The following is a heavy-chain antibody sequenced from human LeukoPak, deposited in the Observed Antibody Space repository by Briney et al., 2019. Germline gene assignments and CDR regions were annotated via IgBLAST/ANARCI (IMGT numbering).Heavy chain of an antibody. Sequence: SVKVSCKASRGTFSSYAISWVRQAPGQGLEWMGGIIPIFSTANYAQKFQGRVTITAGKSTSTAYMELSSLRSEDTAVYYCARVRVVPAARGAYYSAYYFDYWGQGTLVTVSS. J-gene: IGHJ4*02. CDR1: RGTFSSYA. CDR3: ARVRVVPAARGAYYSAYYFDY. CDR2: IIPIFSTA. D-gene: IGHD2-2*01. V-gene: IGHV1-69*06.